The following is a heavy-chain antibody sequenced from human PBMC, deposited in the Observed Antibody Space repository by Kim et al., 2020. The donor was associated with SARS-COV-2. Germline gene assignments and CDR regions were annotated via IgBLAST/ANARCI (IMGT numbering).Heavy chain of an antibody. V-gene: IGHV4-39*01. Sequence: PSLKSRVTISVDTSKNQFSLKLSSVTAADTAVYYCARRLAMVVIDDAFDIWGQGTMVTVSS. CDR3: ARRLAMVVIDDAFDI. D-gene: IGHD2-21*01. J-gene: IGHJ3*02.